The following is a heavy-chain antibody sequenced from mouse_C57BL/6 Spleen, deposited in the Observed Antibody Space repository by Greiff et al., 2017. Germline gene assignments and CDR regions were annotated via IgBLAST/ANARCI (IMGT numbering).Heavy chain of an antibody. CDR2: IYPGSGNT. V-gene: IGHV1-76*01. J-gene: IGHJ3*01. CDR3: ARDYGSSSWFAY. D-gene: IGHD1-1*01. CDR1: GYTFTDYY. Sequence: QVQLQQSGAELVRPGASVKLSCKASGYTFTDYYINWVKQRPGQGLEWIARIYPGSGNTYYNEKFKGKATLTAEKSSSTAYMQLRSLTSEDSAVYFCARDYGSSSWFAYWGQGTLVTVSA.